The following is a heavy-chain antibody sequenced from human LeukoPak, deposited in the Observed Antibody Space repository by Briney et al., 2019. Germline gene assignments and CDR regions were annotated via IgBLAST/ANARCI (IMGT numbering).Heavy chain of an antibody. CDR2: IYYDGST. V-gene: IGHV4-39*01. J-gene: IGHJ4*02. CDR1: GGSISSSRDY. Sequence: PSETLSLSCIVSGGSISSSRDYWGWIRQPPGKGLEWVGNIYYDGSTYYNPSLKSRVTISIDTSKNQFSLKVSSVIAADTAVYYCARKVAGSSAFDYWGQGTLVTGSS. CDR3: ARKVAGSSAFDY. D-gene: IGHD6-19*01.